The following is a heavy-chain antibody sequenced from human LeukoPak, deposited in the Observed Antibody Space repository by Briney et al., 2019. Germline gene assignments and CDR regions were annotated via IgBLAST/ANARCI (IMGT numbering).Heavy chain of an antibody. J-gene: IGHJ4*02. CDR3: ARLIRPYFDY. CDR1: GFTFSTYW. CDR2: IKQDGSEK. Sequence: GGSLRLSCVASGFTFSTYWMSWVRQAPGKGLGWVGSIKQDGSEKYYVDSVKGRFTISRDNAKNSLYLQMNSLRAEDTAVYYCARLIRPYFDYWGQGTLVTVSS. V-gene: IGHV3-7*05.